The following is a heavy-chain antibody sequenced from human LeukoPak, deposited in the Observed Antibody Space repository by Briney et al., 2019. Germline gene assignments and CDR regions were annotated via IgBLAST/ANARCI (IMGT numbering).Heavy chain of an antibody. V-gene: IGHV4-31*03. CDR2: IYYSGST. CDR1: GGSISSGGYY. CDR3: VIRSGSYRYWYFDL. D-gene: IGHD1-26*01. J-gene: IGHJ2*01. Sequence: PSETLSLTCTVSGGSISSGGYYWSWIRQHPGTGLEWIGYIYYSGSTYYNPSLKSRVTISVDTSKNQFSLKLSSVTAADTAVYYCVIRSGSYRYWYFDLWGRGTLVTVSS.